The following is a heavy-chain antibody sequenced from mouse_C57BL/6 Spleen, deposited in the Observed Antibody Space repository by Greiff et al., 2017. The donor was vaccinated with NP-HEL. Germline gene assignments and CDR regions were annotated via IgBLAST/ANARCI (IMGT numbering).Heavy chain of an antibody. Sequence: LQESGAELVRPGASVTLSCKASGYTFTDYEMHWVKQTPVHGLEWIGAIDPETGGTAYNQKFKGKAILTADKSSSTAYMELRSLTSEDSAVYDCTRKGTGLNYWGQGTTLTVSS. CDR3: TRKGTGLNY. CDR1: GYTFTDYE. D-gene: IGHD4-1*01. J-gene: IGHJ2*01. CDR2: IDPETGGT. V-gene: IGHV1-15*01.